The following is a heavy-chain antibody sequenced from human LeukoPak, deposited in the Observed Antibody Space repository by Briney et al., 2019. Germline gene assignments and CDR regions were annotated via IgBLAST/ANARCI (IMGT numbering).Heavy chain of an antibody. CDR3: AKGRKQWWTFDVLGM. CDR2: ISYDGSKK. CDR1: EFTFNTYG. J-gene: IGHJ3*02. D-gene: IGHD2-8*01. V-gene: IGHV3-30*18. Sequence: GGSLRLSCAASEFTFNTYGMHCVRQAPGKGLEWVALISYDGSKKYYADSVKGRFTISRDNSETTLYLQMNSLRPEDTAVYHCAKGRKQWWTFDVLGMWGQGTVVTVSS.